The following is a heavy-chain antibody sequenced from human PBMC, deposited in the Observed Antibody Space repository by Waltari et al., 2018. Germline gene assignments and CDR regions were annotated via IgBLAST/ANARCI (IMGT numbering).Heavy chain of an antibody. J-gene: IGHJ4*02. CDR3: ARASIEYSSSSLWFDY. CDR2: IYYSGST. V-gene: IGHV4-59*01. CDR1: GGSISSSY. Sequence: QVQLQESGPGLVTPSETLSLTCTVSGGSISSSYCRGYRLPPGKGLEWIGYIYYSGSTNYNPSLKSRVTISVDTSKNQFSLKLSSVTAADTAVYYCARASIEYSSSSLWFDYWGQGTLVTVSS. D-gene: IGHD6-6*01.